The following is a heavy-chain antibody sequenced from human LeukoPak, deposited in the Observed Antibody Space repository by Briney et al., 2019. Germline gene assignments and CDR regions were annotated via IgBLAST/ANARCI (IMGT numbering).Heavy chain of an antibody. D-gene: IGHD2-2*01. CDR3: AKGVSPAPSYYFDY. V-gene: IGHV3-23*01. J-gene: IGHJ4*02. Sequence: PGGSLRLSCAASGFTFNSYAMSWVRQAPGKGLEWVSAISGSGGSTYYADSVKGRFTISRDNSKNTLYLQMNSLRAEDTAVYYCAKGVSPAPSYYFDYWGQGTLVTVSS. CDR2: ISGSGGST. CDR1: GFTFNSYA.